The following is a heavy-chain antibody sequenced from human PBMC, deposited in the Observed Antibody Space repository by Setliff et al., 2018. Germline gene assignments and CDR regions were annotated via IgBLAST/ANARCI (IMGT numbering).Heavy chain of an antibody. Sequence: GVLRLSCTASGFTFSNAWMSWARQAPGKGLEWVGRIKRITDSGTTDHAAPVKGRFTVSRGDSISTLYLQMNSLKTEDTAVYYCTTSPISSGWHSNFDYNMDVWGQGTTVTVSS. CDR3: TTSPISSGWHSNFDYNMDV. CDR2: IKRITDSGTT. CDR1: GFTFSNAW. J-gene: IGHJ6*02. D-gene: IGHD6-19*01. V-gene: IGHV3-15*01.